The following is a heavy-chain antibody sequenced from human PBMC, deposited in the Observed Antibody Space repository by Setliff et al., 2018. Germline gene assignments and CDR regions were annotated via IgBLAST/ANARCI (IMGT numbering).Heavy chain of an antibody. CDR1: GGSISSYY. Sequence: SETLSLTCTVSGGSISSYYWSWIRQPAGKGLEWIGRIYTSGSTNYNPSLKSRVTMSVDTSKNQFSLKLSSVTAADTAVYYCARSYYNFWSGYYRVNWFDPWCQGTLVTVSS. CDR3: ARSYYNFWSGYYRVNWFDP. CDR2: IYTSGST. D-gene: IGHD3-3*01. J-gene: IGHJ5*02. V-gene: IGHV4-4*07.